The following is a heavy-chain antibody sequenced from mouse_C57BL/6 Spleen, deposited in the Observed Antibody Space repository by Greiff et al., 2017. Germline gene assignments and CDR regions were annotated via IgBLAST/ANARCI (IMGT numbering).Heavy chain of an antibody. CDR2: IYPRSGNT. D-gene: IGHD2-4*01. J-gene: IGHJ3*01. CDR1: GYTFTSYG. Sequence: VKLQESGAELARPGASVKLSCKASGYTFTSYGISWVKQRTGQGLEWIGEIYPRSGNTYYNEKFKGKATLTADKSSSTAYMELRSLTSADSAVYFCGRNYDWFAYWGQGTLVTVSA. V-gene: IGHV1-81*01. CDR3: GRNYDWFAY.